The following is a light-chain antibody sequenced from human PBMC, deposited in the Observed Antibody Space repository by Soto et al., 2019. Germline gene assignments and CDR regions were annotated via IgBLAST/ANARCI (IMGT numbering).Light chain of an antibody. CDR2: ASS. V-gene: IGKV1-39*01. CDR1: QSIFSS. CDR3: QHSYNSPPIT. J-gene: IGKJ5*01. Sequence: DIQMTQSPFSMSASVGDRVTITCRAGQSIFSSLNWSQHKPAKAPKLLLYASSTLQGGVPSRFRGSGYGTDFALTTSSLPPEDFASYDCQHSYNSPPITFGLGTRLEMK.